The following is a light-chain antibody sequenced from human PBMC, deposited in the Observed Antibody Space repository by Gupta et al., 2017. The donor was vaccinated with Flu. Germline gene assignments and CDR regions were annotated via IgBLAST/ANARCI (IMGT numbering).Light chain of an antibody. CDR1: QSLLHSNGYNY. Sequence: DIVMTQSPLSLPVTPGEPASISCRSSQSLLHSNGYNYLDWYLQKPGQSPLLLIYLGSNRASGVPDRFSGSGSGTDFTLKISRVEAEDVGVYYCMQALQTPLLTFGGGTKVEIK. CDR3: MQALQTPLLT. J-gene: IGKJ4*01. V-gene: IGKV2-28*01. CDR2: LGS.